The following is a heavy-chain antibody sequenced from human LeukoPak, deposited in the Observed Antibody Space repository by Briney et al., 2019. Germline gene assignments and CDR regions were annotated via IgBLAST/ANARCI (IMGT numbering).Heavy chain of an antibody. V-gene: IGHV3-30*02. CDR2: TRHDGSNK. CDR3: AKESLVQYRAPDY. D-gene: IGHD6-13*01. Sequence: PGGSLRLSCAASGFTFSSYGMHWVRQAPGKGLEWVAFTRHDGSNKYYADSVKGRFTISRDNSKDTLYLQMNSLRAEDTAVYYCAKESLVQYRAPDYWGQGTLVTVSS. CDR1: GFTFSSYG. J-gene: IGHJ4*02.